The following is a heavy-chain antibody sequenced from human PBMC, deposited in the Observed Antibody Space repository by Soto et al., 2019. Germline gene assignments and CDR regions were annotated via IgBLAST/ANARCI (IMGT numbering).Heavy chain of an antibody. V-gene: IGHV4-30-2*01. Sequence: QLQLQESGSGLVKPSQTLSLTCAVSGGAISSGGYSWSWTRHPPGKGLERIGYLYHSGRTYYKPYLKCRVTIPVDRSKNQLSLKLSSVTAADRAVDSWARVPDRWGQGTLVTVSS. D-gene: IGHD2-2*01. CDR3: ARVPDR. CDR1: GGAISSGGYS. J-gene: IGHJ5*02. CDR2: LYHSGRT.